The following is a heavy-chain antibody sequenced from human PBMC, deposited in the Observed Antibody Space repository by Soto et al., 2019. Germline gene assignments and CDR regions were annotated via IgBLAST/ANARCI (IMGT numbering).Heavy chain of an antibody. V-gene: IGHV3-21*01. CDR2: ISKSDYT. D-gene: IGHD2-2*01. CDR3: AREDSIIIPAVSDF. CDR1: GFAFNNYG. Sequence: PGGSLRLSCTVSGFAFNNYGINWVRQAPGKGLEWVSSISKSDYTYYSDSVKGRFAISRDNAKSSVSLQMNTLRVEDMAVYYCAREDSIIIPAVSDFWGQGTLVTVSS. J-gene: IGHJ4*02.